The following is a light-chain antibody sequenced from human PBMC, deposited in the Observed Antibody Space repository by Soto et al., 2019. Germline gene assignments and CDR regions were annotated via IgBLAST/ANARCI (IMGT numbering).Light chain of an antibody. V-gene: IGLV2-14*01. Sequence: QSALTQPASVSGSPGQSITIPCTGTSSDVGGYDIVSWYQQHPGKAPKLMVYEVTNRPSGVSNRFSGSKSGNTASLTISGLQAEDEADYYCSSYTISSMVFGGGTKVTVL. CDR1: SSDVGGYDI. CDR2: EVT. J-gene: IGLJ3*02. CDR3: SSYTISSMV.